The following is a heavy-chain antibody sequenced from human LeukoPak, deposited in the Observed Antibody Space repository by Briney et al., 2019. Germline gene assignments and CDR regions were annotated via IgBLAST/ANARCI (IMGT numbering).Heavy chain of an antibody. CDR1: GGSFSDYF. CDR2: IYYSGST. Sequence: PSETLSLTCAVYGGSFSDYFWSWLRLAPGKGLEWIGYIYYSGSTYYNPSLKSRVTISVDTSKNQFSLKLSSVTAADTAVYYCARGLDYSNYLGPWGQGTLVTDSS. J-gene: IGHJ5*02. V-gene: IGHV4-34*09. CDR3: ARGLDYSNYLGP. D-gene: IGHD4-11*01.